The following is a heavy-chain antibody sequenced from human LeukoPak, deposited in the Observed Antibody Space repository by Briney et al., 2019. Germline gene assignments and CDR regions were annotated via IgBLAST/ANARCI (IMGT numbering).Heavy chain of an antibody. CDR2: LSGSGTNT. D-gene: IGHD3-10*01. CDR3: ARWDYYGRGAFDI. Sequence: GGSLRLSCAASGFTFSSFAMSWVRQAPGKGLEWVSALSGSGTNTYFAESVKGRFTISRDNSKNTLYLQMNRLRVEDTAVYYCARWDYYGRGAFDIWGQGTMVTVSS. V-gene: IGHV3-23*01. CDR1: GFTFSSFA. J-gene: IGHJ3*02.